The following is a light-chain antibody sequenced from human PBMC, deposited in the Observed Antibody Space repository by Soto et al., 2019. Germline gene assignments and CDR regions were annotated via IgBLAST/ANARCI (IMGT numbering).Light chain of an antibody. V-gene: IGLV2-8*01. CDR1: SSDVGGYNY. CDR3: SSDAGSTVV. J-gene: IGLJ2*01. CDR2: EVS. Sequence: QSALTQPPSASGSPGQSVTISCTGTSSDVGGYNYVSWYQQHPGKAPKLMIYEVSKRPSGVPDRFSGSKSGNTASLTVSGLQAEDEADYYCSSDAGSTVVFGGGTKVTVL.